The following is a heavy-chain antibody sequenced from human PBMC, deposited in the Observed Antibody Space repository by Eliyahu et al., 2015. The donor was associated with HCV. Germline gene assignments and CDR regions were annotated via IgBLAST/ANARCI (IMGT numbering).Heavy chain of an antibody. D-gene: IGHD3-16*01. CDR2: ISGDSHHI. J-gene: IGHJ5*02. CDR3: VRDSPEFWGPGGDL. V-gene: IGHV3-21*01. CDR1: GFTFSAFT. Sequence: VELEESGGGLVKPGGSLRLSCDASGFTFSAFTMNWVRQAPGRGLEXVSSISGDSHHIHXADSVKGRFSISRDNDKRSLFLQLTGLRXEDSGIYFCVRDSPEFWGPGGDLWGQGTLVTVPS.